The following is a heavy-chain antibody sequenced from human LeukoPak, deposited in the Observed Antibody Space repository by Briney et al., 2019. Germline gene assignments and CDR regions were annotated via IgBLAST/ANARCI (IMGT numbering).Heavy chain of an antibody. D-gene: IGHD5-24*01. J-gene: IGHJ4*02. CDR3: ARHAGGRWLQFGYFDY. CDR1: GGSISSGDYY. Sequence: SETLSLTCTVSGGSISSGDYYWSWIRQPPGKGLDWIGYIYYSGSTYYNPSLKSRVTISVDTSKNQFSLKLSSVTAADTAVYYCARHAGGRWLQFGYFDYWGQGTLVTVSS. CDR2: IYYSGST. V-gene: IGHV4-30-4*08.